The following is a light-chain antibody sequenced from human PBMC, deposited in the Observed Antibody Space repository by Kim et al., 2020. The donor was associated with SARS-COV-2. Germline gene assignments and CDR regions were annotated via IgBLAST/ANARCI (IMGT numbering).Light chain of an antibody. CDR1: QSLSSTTTSRNC. V-gene: IGKV4-1*01. J-gene: IGKJ4*01. CDR2: WAS. CDR3: QQYCATPLT. Sequence: SSQSLSSTTTSRNCLAWYQQKPGQPPSVLISWASTRYSGVPDRFSGSASGTHFSLTIGSLQAEDVAVYFCQQYCATPLTFGGGTKVDIK.